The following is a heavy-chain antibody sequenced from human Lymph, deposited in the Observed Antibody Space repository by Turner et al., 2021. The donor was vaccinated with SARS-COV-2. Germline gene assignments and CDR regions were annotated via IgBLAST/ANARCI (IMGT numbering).Heavy chain of an antibody. V-gene: IGHV3-30*04. Sequence: QVQLVESGGGVVQPGRSLRLSCAASGFTFSTYPIYWVRQAPGKGLEWVAVISYDGSNKYYADSVKGRFTISRDNSKNTLYLQMNSLRAEDTAVYYCARYASGGYFYYGMDVWGQGTTVTVSS. D-gene: IGHD3-10*01. J-gene: IGHJ6*02. CDR1: GFTFSTYP. CDR3: ARYASGGYFYYGMDV. CDR2: ISYDGSNK.